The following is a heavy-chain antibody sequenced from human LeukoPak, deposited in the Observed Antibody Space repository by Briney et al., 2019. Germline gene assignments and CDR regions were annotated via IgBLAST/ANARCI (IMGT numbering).Heavy chain of an antibody. D-gene: IGHD3-22*01. CDR2: IIPILGIA. J-gene: IGHJ4*02. CDR3: AALLSDIYDSSGHWYYFDY. Sequence: ASVKVSCKASGGTFSSYAISWVRQAPGQGLEWMGRIIPILGIANYAQKFQGRVTITADKSTSTAYMELSSLRSEDTAVYYCAALLSDIYDSSGHWYYFDYWGQGTLVTVSS. CDR1: GGTFSSYA. V-gene: IGHV1-69*04.